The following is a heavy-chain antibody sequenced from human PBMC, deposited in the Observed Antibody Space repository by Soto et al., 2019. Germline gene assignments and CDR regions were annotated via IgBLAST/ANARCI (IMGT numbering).Heavy chain of an antibody. CDR1: GFTFSTYG. Sequence: QVQLVESGGGVVQPGRSLRLSCEASGFTFSTYGMHWVRQAPGKGLEWVAVIWYDGSNKYYADSVKGRFTISRDNSKNMLSLQMNSLGAEDTAVYYCARHSYGIDYWGQGTLVTVSS. CDR3: ARHSYGIDY. V-gene: IGHV3-33*01. D-gene: IGHD5-18*01. J-gene: IGHJ4*02. CDR2: IWYDGSNK.